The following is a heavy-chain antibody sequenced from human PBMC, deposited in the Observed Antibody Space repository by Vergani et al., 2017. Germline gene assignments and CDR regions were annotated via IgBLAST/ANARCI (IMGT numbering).Heavy chain of an antibody. CDR2: IKNTGDST. Sequence: EVQLLQSEGAVVQPGGPLRLSCVASGFTFSSHAMSWVRQGHGQGLEWVSSIKNTGDSTHYADSVKGRFTISRDNSKNTLYLQMNSLRVEDTAIYYCVKEKIDLGSYFFDSWGHGILVTVSS. CDR1: GFTFSSHA. J-gene: IGHJ4*01. CDR3: VKEKIDLGSYFFDS. V-gene: IGHV3-23*01. D-gene: IGHD2/OR15-2a*01.